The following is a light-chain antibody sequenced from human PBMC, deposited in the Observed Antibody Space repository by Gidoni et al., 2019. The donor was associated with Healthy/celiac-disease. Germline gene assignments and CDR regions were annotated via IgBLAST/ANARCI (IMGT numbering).Light chain of an antibody. V-gene: IGKV1-39*01. J-gene: IGKJ4*01. CDR3: QQSYSTPLT. CDR2: AAS. CDR1: QSISSY. Sequence: IQMTQSPSSLSASVGDRVTITCRESQSISSYLNWYQQKPGKATKLLIYAASSLQSGVPSRFSGSGYGTDFTLTISSLQPEDFATYYCQQSYSTPLTFGGGTKVEIK.